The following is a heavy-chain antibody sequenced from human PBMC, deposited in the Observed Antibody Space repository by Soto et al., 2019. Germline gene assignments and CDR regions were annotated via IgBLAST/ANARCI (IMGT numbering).Heavy chain of an antibody. Sequence: QVQLVQSGAELKKPGASVKVSCKASGYTFSNYDMNWVRQATGQGPEWIGWVNPNNGDTGYAQKFQGRVPLTTDISITTAYMELTSLRSEDTAIYYCAKVSRKGSAIDFDYWGQGTLITVSS. V-gene: IGHV1-8*01. CDR3: AKVSRKGSAIDFDY. J-gene: IGHJ4*02. CDR1: GYTFSNYD. D-gene: IGHD3-10*01. CDR2: VNPNNGDT.